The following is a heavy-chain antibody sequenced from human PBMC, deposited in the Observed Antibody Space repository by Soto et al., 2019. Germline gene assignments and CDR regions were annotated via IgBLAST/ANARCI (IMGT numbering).Heavy chain of an antibody. CDR2: ISYDGSNK. J-gene: IGHJ4*02. CDR3: ARDSPYDYVWGSYRYSFDY. CDR1: GFTFSSYA. D-gene: IGHD3-16*02. V-gene: IGHV3-30-3*01. Sequence: GGSLRLSCAASGFTFSSYAMHWVRQAPGNGLEWVAVISYDGSNKYYADSVKGRFTISRDNSKNTLYLQMNSLRAEDTAVYYCARDSPYDYVWGSYRYSFDYWGQGSLVTVS.